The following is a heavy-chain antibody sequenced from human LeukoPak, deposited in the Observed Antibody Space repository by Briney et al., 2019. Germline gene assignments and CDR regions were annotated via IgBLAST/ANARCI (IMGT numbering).Heavy chain of an antibody. CDR2: IYYSGST. CDR3: TRGGNYGDYDGYFDY. V-gene: IGHV4-59*08. D-gene: IGHD4-17*01. CDR1: GGSISSYY. J-gene: IGHJ4*02. Sequence: SETLSLTCTVSGGSISSYYWSWIRQPPGKGLEWIGYIYYSGSTNYNPSLRSRVTISVDTSKNQFSLKLSSVTAADTAVYYCTRGGNYGDYDGYFDYWGQGTLVTVSS.